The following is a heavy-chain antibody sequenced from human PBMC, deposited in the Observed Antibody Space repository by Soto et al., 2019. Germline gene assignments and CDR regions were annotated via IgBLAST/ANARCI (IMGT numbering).Heavy chain of an antibody. CDR2: IHYSGST. CDR1: GGSISSGGYY. CDR3: ARALRGDTWIYFDY. J-gene: IGHJ4*02. Sequence: PSETLSLTCTVSGGSISSGGYYWSWIRQHPGKGLEWIGYIHYSGSTYYNPSLKSRVTISVDTSKNQFSLKLSSVTAADTAVYNCARALRGDTWIYFDYWGQGTLVTVSS. D-gene: IGHD3-16*01. V-gene: IGHV4-30-4*08.